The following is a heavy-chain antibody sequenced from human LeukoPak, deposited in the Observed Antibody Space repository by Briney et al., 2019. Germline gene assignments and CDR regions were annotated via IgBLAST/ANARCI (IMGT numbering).Heavy chain of an antibody. CDR3: ATYTHWVAGDV. D-gene: IGHD3-16*01. CDR2: ISYDGSNK. V-gene: IGHV3-30*03. CDR1: GFTFSSYG. Sequence: SGGSLRLSCAASGFTFSSYGMHWVRQAPGKGLEWVAVISYDGSNKYYADSVKGRFTISRDNARNSLYLQMGSLRAEDTAVYYCATYTHWVAGDVWGQGTTVTVSS. J-gene: IGHJ6*02.